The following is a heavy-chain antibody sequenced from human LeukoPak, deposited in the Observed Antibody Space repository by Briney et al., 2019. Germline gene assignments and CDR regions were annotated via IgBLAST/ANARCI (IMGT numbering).Heavy chain of an antibody. CDR1: GGSISGYY. Sequence: PSETLSLTCTVSGGSISGYYWSWIRQPAGKGLEWLGRVYTSGSTNYNPSLKSRVTISMDTSKNQFSLKLSSVTAADTAVYYCARGGRQRITKDTGALDIWGQGTMVTVSS. V-gene: IGHV4-4*07. CDR3: ARGGRQRITKDTGALDI. D-gene: IGHD3-10*01. J-gene: IGHJ3*02. CDR2: VYTSGST.